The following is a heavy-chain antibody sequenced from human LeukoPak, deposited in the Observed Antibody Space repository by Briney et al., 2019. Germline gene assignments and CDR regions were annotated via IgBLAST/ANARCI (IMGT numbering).Heavy chain of an antibody. CDR2: ISSSGSTI. V-gene: IGHV3-48*01. D-gene: IGHD3-10*01. J-gene: IGHJ3*02. CDR3: ARWPVPVHAFDI. CDR1: GFTFSRYS. Sequence: GGSLRLSCAASGFTFSRYSMNWVRQAPGKGLEWVSYISSSGSTIYYADSVKGRFTISRDNAKNSLYLQMNSLRAEDTAVYYCARWPVPVHAFDIWGQGTMVTVSS.